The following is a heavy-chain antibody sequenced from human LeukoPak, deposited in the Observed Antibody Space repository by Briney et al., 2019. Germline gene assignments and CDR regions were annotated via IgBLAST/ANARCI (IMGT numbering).Heavy chain of an antibody. CDR2: ISGSGGST. CDR1: GFTFSSYA. D-gene: IGHD3-10*01. Sequence: EGSLRLSCAASGFTFSSYAMSWVRQAPGKGLEWVSAISGSGGSTYYADSVKGRFTISRDNSKNTLYLQMNSLRAEGTAVYYCAKGRLLWFGELSDDYWGQGTLVTVSS. J-gene: IGHJ4*02. V-gene: IGHV3-23*01. CDR3: AKGRLLWFGELSDDY.